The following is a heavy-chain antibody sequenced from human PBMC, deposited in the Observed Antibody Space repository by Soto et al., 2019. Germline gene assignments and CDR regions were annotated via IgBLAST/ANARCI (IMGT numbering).Heavy chain of an antibody. J-gene: IGHJ3*02. CDR3: ARDRIGPDIWGSYRPASDAFDI. D-gene: IGHD3-16*02. Sequence: VQLVESGGGLVQPGGSLRLSCAASGFTFSSYWMHWVRQAPGKGLVWVSRINSDGSSTSYADSVKGRFTISRDNAKNTLYLQMNSLRAEDTAVYYCARDRIGPDIWGSYRPASDAFDIWGQGTMVTVSS. CDR1: GFTFSSYW. CDR2: INSDGSST. V-gene: IGHV3-74*01.